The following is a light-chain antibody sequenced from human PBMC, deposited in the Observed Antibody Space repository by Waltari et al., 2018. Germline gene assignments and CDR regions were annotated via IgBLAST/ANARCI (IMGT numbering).Light chain of an antibody. V-gene: IGKV3-15*01. J-gene: IGKJ4*01. CDR1: KSVSTN. CDR2: HAS. CDR3: QQYNEWPPLT. Sequence: ETIMTQSPVTLSVSPGDTVTLSCRGSKSVSTNLAWYQQNPGQAPTLLIYHASTRATGIPARFSGSGSGTEFTLTVTRLQSEDIGTYYCQQYNEWPPLTFGGGTKVEIK.